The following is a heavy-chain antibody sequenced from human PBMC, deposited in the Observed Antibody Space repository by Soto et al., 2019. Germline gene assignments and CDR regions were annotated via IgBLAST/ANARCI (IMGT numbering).Heavy chain of an antibody. J-gene: IGHJ4*02. Sequence: QVQLVQSGAEVKEPGASVKVSCKASGFTFSSYSLHWVRQAPGEWLDWMGTLHPSGDRTTDAQRFQGRVTMTRDTSTSKVYMELSSLRSDDTAIYYCARAPVGSSSWYYFDYWGQGTLVTVSS. V-gene: IGHV1-46*03. CDR2: LHPSGDRT. CDR1: GFTFSSYS. D-gene: IGHD6-13*01. CDR3: ARAPVGSSSWYYFDY.